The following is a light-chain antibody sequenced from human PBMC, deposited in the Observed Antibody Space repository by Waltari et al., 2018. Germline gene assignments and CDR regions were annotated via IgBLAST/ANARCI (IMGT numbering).Light chain of an antibody. Sequence: QSALTQPRSVSGSPGQSVTFPRTGTSSDLGAYNYCSWYQQHPGKAPKVMIHDVSKRPSGVPDRFSGSKSGNTASLTISGLQAEDEADYYCCSYAGSYTFVFGGGTKLTVL. CDR2: DVS. V-gene: IGLV2-11*01. J-gene: IGLJ2*01. CDR1: SSDLGAYNY. CDR3: CSYAGSYTFV.